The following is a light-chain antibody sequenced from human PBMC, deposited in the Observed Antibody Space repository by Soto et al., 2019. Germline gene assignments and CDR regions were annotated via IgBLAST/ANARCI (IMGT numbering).Light chain of an antibody. CDR2: DAS. V-gene: IGKV1-5*01. J-gene: IGKJ1*01. CDR3: QQYNSYCQT. Sequence: QITKSPSSLSASVGDTVNITCRTSQSISIYLNWYQQKPGKAPKLLIYDASSLESGVPQRFSGSGSGTDFTLSISSLQPDDSATYYCQQYNSYCQTVGRGTKVDIK. CDR1: QSISIY.